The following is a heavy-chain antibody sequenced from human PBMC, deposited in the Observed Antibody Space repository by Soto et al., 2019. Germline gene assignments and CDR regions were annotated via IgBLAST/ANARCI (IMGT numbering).Heavy chain of an antibody. CDR3: AALLYYYDSSGYYYY. D-gene: IGHD3-22*01. Sequence: ASVKVSCKVSGYTLTELSMHWVRQAPGKGLEWMGGFDPEDGETIYAQKFQGRVTMTEDTSTDTAYMELSSLRSEDTAVYYCAALLYYYDSSGYYYYWGQGALVTVSS. V-gene: IGHV1-24*01. CDR1: GYTLTELS. CDR2: FDPEDGET. J-gene: IGHJ4*02.